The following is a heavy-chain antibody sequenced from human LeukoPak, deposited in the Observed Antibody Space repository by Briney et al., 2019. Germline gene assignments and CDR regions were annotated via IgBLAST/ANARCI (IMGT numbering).Heavy chain of an antibody. J-gene: IGHJ4*02. CDR1: GFRLSDYS. D-gene: IGHD2-21*01. CDR2: ITGDSRNI. CDR3: AKRLDY. Sequence: GGSLRLSCAASGFRLSDYSMNWVRQAPGKGLEWVSYITGDSRNIYYADRVKGRFTISRDNSKNTLYLQMNSLRAADTAVYYCAKRLDYWGQGTLVTVSS. V-gene: IGHV3-48*01.